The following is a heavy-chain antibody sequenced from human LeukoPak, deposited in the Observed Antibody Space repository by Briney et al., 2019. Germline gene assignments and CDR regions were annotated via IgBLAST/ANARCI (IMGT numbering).Heavy chain of an antibody. CDR1: GFTFTSSA. CDR2: IVVGSGNT. V-gene: IGHV1-58*01. Sequence: ASVKVSCKASGFTFTSSAVQWVRQARGQRLEWIGWIVVGSGNTNYAQKFQERVTITRDMSTSTAYMELSSLRSEDTAVYYCAADAPYCSSTSCWTRVGYWGQGTLVTVSS. J-gene: IGHJ4*02. CDR3: AADAPYCSSTSCWTRVGY. D-gene: IGHD2-2*01.